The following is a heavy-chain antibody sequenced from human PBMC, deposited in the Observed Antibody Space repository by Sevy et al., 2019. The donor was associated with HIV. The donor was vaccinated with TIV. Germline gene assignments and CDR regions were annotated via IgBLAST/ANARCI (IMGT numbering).Heavy chain of an antibody. CDR2: IYWNDDK. D-gene: IGHD3-22*01. CDR3: AHRRRYYDSSGYDYFDY. J-gene: IGHJ4*02. V-gene: IGHV2-5*01. CDR1: GFSLSTSGVG. Sequence: SGPTLVNPTQTLTLTCTFSGFSLSTSGVGVGWIHQPPGKALEWLALIYWNDDKRYSPSLKSRLTIPKDTSKNQVVLTMTNMDPVETATYYCAHRRRYYDSSGYDYFDYWGQGTLVTVSS.